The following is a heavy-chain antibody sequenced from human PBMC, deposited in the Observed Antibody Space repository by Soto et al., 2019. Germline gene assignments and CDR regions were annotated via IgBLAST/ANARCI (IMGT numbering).Heavy chain of an antibody. D-gene: IGHD3-16*01. CDR3: ARLVWGLVSY. CDR2: IYYSGTS. V-gene: IGHV4-39*01. CDR1: GGSISDDTYY. J-gene: IGHJ4*02. Sequence: PSETLSLTCTVSGGSISDDTYYWGWIRQPPGKGLEWIGSIYYSGTSSYNPSLKSRVTMSVDTSKNQFSLKLTSVTAADTAVYYCARLVWGLVSYWGQGTLVTVSS.